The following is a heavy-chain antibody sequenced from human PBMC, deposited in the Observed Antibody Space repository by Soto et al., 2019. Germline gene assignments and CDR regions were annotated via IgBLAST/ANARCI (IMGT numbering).Heavy chain of an antibody. CDR1: GFTFTNAW. D-gene: IGHD3-10*01. Sequence: EVHLVESGGGLVEPGGSLRLSCVVSGFTFTNAWMSWVRQAPGKGLEYVGRIKSKTEGGTTDYATPVEGRFTISRDDSKNTLYLQLNSLKTEDTGVYYCTSGGGTMDYWGQGTLVTASS. CDR2: IKSKTEGGTT. J-gene: IGHJ4*02. CDR3: TSGGGTMDY. V-gene: IGHV3-15*01.